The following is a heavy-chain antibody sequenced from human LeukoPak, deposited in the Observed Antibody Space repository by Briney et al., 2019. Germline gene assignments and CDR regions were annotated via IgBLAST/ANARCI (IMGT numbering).Heavy chain of an antibody. Sequence: GVSLRLSCAASGFTFSSYAMSWVRQAPGKGLEWVSAISGSGGSTYYADSVKGRFTISRDNSKNTLYLQMNSPRAEDTAVYYCAKVSVVPAATRWFDPWGQGTLVTVSS. CDR1: GFTFSSYA. J-gene: IGHJ5*01. CDR3: AKVSVVPAATRWFDP. CDR2: ISGSGGST. V-gene: IGHV3-23*01. D-gene: IGHD2-2*01.